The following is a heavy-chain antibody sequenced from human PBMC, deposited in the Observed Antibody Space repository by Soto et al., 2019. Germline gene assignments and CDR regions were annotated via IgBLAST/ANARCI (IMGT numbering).Heavy chain of an antibody. CDR1: GSTFTSYG. V-gene: IGHV1-18*04. J-gene: IGHJ6*02. Sequence: GASVKVSCKASGSTFTSYGISWVRQAPGQGLERMGWISAYNGNTNYAHKLQGRVTMTTDTSTRTAYMELRSLRSDDTAVYYCARAYYDKVGMDVWGQGTTVTVSS. D-gene: IGHD3-22*01. CDR2: ISAYNGNT. CDR3: ARAYYDKVGMDV.